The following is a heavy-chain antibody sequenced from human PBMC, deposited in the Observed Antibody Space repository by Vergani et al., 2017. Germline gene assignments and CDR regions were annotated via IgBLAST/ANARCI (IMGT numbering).Heavy chain of an antibody. Sequence: EVQLVESGGGLVQPGGSLRLSCAASGFTVSGNYMSWVRQAPGKGLEWVSVIYSGGSTFYADSVKGRFTISRDNSKNTLYLQMNSLRAEDTAVYYCAGRPRRDGYNFVDYWGQGTLVTVSS. J-gene: IGHJ4*02. CDR1: GFTVSGNY. V-gene: IGHV3-66*02. CDR3: AGRPRRDGYNFVDY. CDR2: IYSGGST. D-gene: IGHD5-24*01.